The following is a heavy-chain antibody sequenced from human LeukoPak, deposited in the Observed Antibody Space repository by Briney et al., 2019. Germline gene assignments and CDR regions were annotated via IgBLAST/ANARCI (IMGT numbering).Heavy chain of an antibody. CDR1: GYTFTNYG. V-gene: IGHV1-18*01. D-gene: IGHD3-22*01. CDR3: ARDIKNYYDSSGYYSSELGFDP. CDR2: ISAYNGNT. Sequence: GASVKVSCKASGYTFTNYGISWVRQAPGQGLEWMGWISAYNGNTNYAQKLQGRVTMTTDTSTSTAYMELRSLRSDDTAVYYCARDIKNYYDSSGYYSSELGFDPWGQGTLVTVSS. J-gene: IGHJ5*02.